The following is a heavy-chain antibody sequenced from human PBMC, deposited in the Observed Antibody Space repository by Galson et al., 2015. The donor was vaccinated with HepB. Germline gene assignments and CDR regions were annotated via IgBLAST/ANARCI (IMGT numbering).Heavy chain of an antibody. V-gene: IGHV3-9*01. CDR1: GFTFDDYA. D-gene: IGHD5-18*01. J-gene: IGHJ6*02. CDR3: AVGTAMVTGYYYYGMDV. CDR2: ISWNSGSI. Sequence: LRLSCAASGFTFDDYAMHWVRQAPGKGLEWVSGISWNSGSIGYADSVKGRFTISRDNAKNSLYLQMNSLRAEDTALYYCAVGTAMVTGYYYYGMDVWGQGTTVTVSS.